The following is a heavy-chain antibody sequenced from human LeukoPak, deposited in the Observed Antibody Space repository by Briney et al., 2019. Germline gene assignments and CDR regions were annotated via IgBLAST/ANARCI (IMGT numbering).Heavy chain of an antibody. CDR1: GFTFDDYA. D-gene: IGHD3-16*01. CDR2: ISWNSAIT. Sequence: PGGSLRLSCAASGFTFDDYAMHWVRQAPGKGLEWVSGISWNSAITDYADSVKGRFTISRDNTKNSLYLQMNSLRPEDMALYYCARRFSAWAFDIWGQGTMVTVSS. J-gene: IGHJ3*02. V-gene: IGHV3-9*03. CDR3: ARRFSAWAFDI.